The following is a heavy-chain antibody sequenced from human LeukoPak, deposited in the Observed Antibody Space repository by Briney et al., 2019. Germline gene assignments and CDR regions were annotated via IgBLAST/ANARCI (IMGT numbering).Heavy chain of an antibody. D-gene: IGHD6-19*01. J-gene: IGHJ6*03. Sequence: PSQTLSLTCTVSGGSISSTSYYWGWIRQPPGKRLEWIGGIYYSGSTYYNPSLKSRVTISVDTSKYQFSLNLTSVTAADTAVYFCARHQGGGSGCTNPYYYYCYYMDVWGKGTSVTVSS. CDR2: IYYSGST. CDR3: ARHQGGGSGCTNPYYYYCYYMDV. V-gene: IGHV4-39*01. CDR1: GGSISSTSYY.